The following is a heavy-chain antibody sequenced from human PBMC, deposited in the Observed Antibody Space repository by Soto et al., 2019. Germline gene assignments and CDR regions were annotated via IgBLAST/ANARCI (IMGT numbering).Heavy chain of an antibody. V-gene: IGHV4-30-4*01. CDR3: ARTNYDSTGYYFDY. CDR1: GGSISSGDYY. D-gene: IGHD3-22*01. J-gene: IGHJ4*02. Sequence: PSETLSLTCTVSGGSISSGDYYWSWIRQSPGKGLEWIGYIYYSGSTYYNPSLKSRVTISVDTSKNQFSLKLSSVTAADTAVYYCARTNYDSTGYYFDYWGQGTLVTVSS. CDR2: IYYSGST.